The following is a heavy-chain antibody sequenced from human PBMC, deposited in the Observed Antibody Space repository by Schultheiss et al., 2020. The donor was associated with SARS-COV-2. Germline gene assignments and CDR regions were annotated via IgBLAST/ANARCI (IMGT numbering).Heavy chain of an antibody. CDR1: GFTFSSYA. D-gene: IGHD3-10*01. J-gene: IGHJ6*02. CDR3: ARGNYYGSGSYWSTLLDYYGMDV. V-gene: IGHV3-30*04. Sequence: GGSLRLSCAASGFTFSSYAMHWVRQAPGKGLEWVAVISYDGSNTYYADSVKGRFTISRDNSKNTLYLQMNSLRAEDTAVYYCARGNYYGSGSYWSTLLDYYGMDVWGQGTTVTVSS. CDR2: ISYDGSNT.